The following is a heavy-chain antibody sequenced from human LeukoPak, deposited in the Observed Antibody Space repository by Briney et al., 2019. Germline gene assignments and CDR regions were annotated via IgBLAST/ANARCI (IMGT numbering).Heavy chain of an antibody. CDR1: GFTFSSYW. D-gene: IGHD1-26*01. CDR2: MNSDGSST. J-gene: IGHJ4*02. Sequence: GGSLRLSCAASGFTFSSYWMHWVRQAPGKGLAWVSRMNSDGSSTTYADSVKGRFTISRDNAKNTLYLQMNSLRAEDTAVYYCGRAAFGREDYWGQGTLVTVSS. CDR3: GRAAFGREDY. V-gene: IGHV3-74*01.